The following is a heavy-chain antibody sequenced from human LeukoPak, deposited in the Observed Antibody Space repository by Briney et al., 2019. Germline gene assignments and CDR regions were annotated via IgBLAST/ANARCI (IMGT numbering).Heavy chain of an antibody. CDR2: ISGYNGNT. V-gene: IGHV1-18*04. Sequence: ASVKVSCKASGYTFTRYGINWVRQAPGQGLEWMGWISGYNGNTKYGQNFQGRVTMTTDTYASTAYMELRSLRSDDTAVYYCARDYGGHEEYNYYMDVWGKGTTVTDSS. J-gene: IGHJ6*03. D-gene: IGHD4-23*01. CDR1: GYTFTRYG. CDR3: ARDYGGHEEYNYYMDV.